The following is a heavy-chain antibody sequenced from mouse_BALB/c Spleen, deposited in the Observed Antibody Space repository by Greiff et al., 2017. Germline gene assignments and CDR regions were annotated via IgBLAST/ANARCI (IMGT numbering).Heavy chain of an antibody. CDR3: ARGYYYGSFDY. J-gene: IGHJ2*01. CDR2: IRNKANGYTT. Sequence: EVMLVESGGGLVQPGGSLRLSCATSGFTFTDYYMSWVRQPPGKALEWLGFIRNKANGYTTEYSASVKGRFTISRDNSQSILYLQMNTLRAEDSATYYCARGYYYGSFDYWGQGTTLTVSS. D-gene: IGHD1-1*01. CDR1: GFTFTDYY. V-gene: IGHV7-3*02.